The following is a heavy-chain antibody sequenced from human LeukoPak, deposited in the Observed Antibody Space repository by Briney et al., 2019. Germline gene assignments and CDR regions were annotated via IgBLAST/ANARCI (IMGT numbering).Heavy chain of an antibody. J-gene: IGHJ5*02. CDR1: GFTFDDYA. V-gene: IGHV3-9*01. D-gene: IGHD3-22*01. Sequence: GGSLRLSCAASGFTFDDYAMHWVRQAPGKGLELVSGISWNSGSIGYADSVKGRFTISRDNAKNSLYLQMNSLRAEDTALYYCAKGVSGYQGGWFDPWGQGTLVTVSS. CDR2: ISWNSGSI. CDR3: AKGVSGYQGGWFDP.